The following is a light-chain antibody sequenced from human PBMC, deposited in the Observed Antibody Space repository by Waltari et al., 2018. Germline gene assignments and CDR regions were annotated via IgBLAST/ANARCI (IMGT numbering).Light chain of an antibody. CDR3: QVWDGGRVV. J-gene: IGLJ3*02. CDR2: DDS. V-gene: IGLV3-21*02. Sequence: SYVLTQPPSESVAPGQEATITCGGNNIERKSVHWYQQRPGQAPLLVVYDDSDRASGIPERCSGSSSGDTATLTIRRVEAGDEADYSCQVWDGGRVVFGGGTKLTVL. CDR1: NIERKS.